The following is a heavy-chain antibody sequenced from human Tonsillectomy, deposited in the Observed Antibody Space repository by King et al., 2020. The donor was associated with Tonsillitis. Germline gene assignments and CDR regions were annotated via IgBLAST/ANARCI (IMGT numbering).Heavy chain of an antibody. D-gene: IGHD2-2*01. J-gene: IGHJ3*02. CDR3: ARVYCSRTSCYWGDAFDI. V-gene: IGHV1-8*01. Sequence: QLVQSGAEVKKPGASVKVSCKASGYTFTSYDINWVRQATGQGLEWMGWMNPNSGNTGYAQKFQGRVTMTRNTSISTAYMELSSLRSEDTVVSYCARVYCSRTSCYWGDAFDIWGQGTMVIVSS. CDR2: MNPNSGNT. CDR1: GYTFTSYD.